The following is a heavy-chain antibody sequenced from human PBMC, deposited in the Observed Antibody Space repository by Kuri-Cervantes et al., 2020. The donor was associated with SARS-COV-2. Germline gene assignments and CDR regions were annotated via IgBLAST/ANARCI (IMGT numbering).Heavy chain of an antibody. CDR1: GGSISSHY. Sequence: ESLKISCTVSGGSISSHYWSWIRQPPGKGLEWIGYIYYSGRTNYNPSLKSRVTISVDTSKNQFSLKLSSVTAADTAVYYCASGAAAVNDAFDIWGQGTMVTVSS. J-gene: IGHJ3*02. D-gene: IGHD6-13*01. CDR3: ASGAAAVNDAFDI. V-gene: IGHV4-59*11. CDR2: IYYSGRT.